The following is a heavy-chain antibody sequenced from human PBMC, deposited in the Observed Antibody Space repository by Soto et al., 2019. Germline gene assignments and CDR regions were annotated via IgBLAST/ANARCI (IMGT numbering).Heavy chain of an antibody. Sequence: GGSLRLSCAASGFTFSSYGMHWVRQAPGKGLEWVAVIWYDGSNKYYADSVKGRFTISRDNSKNRLYLQMNSLRAEDTAVYYCARDSSEIGGYDFIDSRDYYYYYMDVWGKGTTVTVSS. CDR3: ARDSSEIGGYDFIDSRDYYYYYMDV. CDR1: GFTFSSYG. CDR2: IWYDGSNK. J-gene: IGHJ6*03. D-gene: IGHD5-12*01. V-gene: IGHV3-33*01.